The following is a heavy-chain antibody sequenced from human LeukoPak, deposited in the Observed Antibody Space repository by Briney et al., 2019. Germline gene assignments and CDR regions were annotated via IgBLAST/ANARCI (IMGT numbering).Heavy chain of an antibody. CDR3: ARGRFERSGAFDI. J-gene: IGHJ3*02. D-gene: IGHD1-1*01. CDR2: IYYSGST. V-gene: IGHV4-39*01. CDR1: GDSFSSSYNY. Sequence: SETLSLTCTVSGDSFSSSYNYWGWIRQTPGKGLEWIGNIYYSGSTYYNPSLKSRVTISIDTSKNQFSLKLSSVTAADTAVYYCARGRFERSGAFDIWGQGTMVTVSS.